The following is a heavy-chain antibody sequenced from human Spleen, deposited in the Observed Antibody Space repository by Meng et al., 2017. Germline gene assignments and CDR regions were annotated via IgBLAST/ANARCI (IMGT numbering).Heavy chain of an antibody. V-gene: IGHV3-23*01. J-gene: IGHJ4*02. CDR1: GFTFSSYA. CDR2: ISGSGGST. D-gene: IGHD6-19*01. CDR3: AKDSIWGLQWLVRGSRGYVDYFDY. Sequence: GESLKISCAASGFTFSSYAMSWVRQAPGKGLEWVSAISGSGGSTYYADSVKGRFTISRDNSKNTLYLQMNSLRAEDTAVYYCAKDSIWGLQWLVRGSRGYVDYFDYWGQGTLVTVSS.